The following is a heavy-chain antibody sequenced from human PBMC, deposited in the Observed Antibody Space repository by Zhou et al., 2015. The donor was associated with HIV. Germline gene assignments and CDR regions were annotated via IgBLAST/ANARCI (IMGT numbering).Heavy chain of an antibody. CDR2: ITPLFDIE. CDR1: GGTLSGSD. V-gene: IGHV1-69*01. CDR3: AREGGYYGSGSYYSY. Sequence: QVQLVQSGSEVKKPGSSVKVSCKASGGTLSGSDISWVRQAPGQGLEWMGGITPLFDIEEYAEKFRGRLTITVDESTSTAYMELSSLRSEDTAVYYCAREGGYYGSGSYYSYWGQGTLVTVSS. J-gene: IGHJ4*02. D-gene: IGHD3-10*01.